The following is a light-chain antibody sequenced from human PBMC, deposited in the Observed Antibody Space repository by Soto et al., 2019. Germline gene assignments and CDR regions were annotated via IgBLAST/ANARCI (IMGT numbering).Light chain of an antibody. CDR3: MQALQTPLT. V-gene: IGKV2-28*01. J-gene: IGKJ5*01. CDR2: LGS. Sequence: DIVMTQSPLSLPVTPVEPASSSCXSIQXLLHSNGYNYLDWYLQKPGQSPQLLIYLGSNRASGVPDRFSGSGSGTDFTLKISRVEAEDVGIYYCMQALQTPLTFGQGTRLEIK. CDR1: QXLLHSNGYNY.